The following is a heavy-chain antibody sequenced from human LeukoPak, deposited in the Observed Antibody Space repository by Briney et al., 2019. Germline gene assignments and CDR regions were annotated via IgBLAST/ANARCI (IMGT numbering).Heavy chain of an antibody. V-gene: IGHV1-46*01. D-gene: IGHD3-22*01. CDR2: INPSGGST. CDR3: ARPYYYDSSGYRLDHASDAFDI. CDR1: GYTFTSYY. J-gene: IGHJ3*02. Sequence: ASVKVSCKASGYTFTSYYMHWVRQAPGQGLEWMGIINPSGGSTSYAQKFQGRVTMTRDMSTSTVYMELSSLRSEDTAVYYCARPYYYDSSGYRLDHASDAFDIWGQGTMVTVSP.